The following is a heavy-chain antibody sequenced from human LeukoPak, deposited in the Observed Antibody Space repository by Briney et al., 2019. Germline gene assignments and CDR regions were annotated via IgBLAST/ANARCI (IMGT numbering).Heavy chain of an antibody. J-gene: IGHJ5*02. CDR1: GGSISSITYY. Sequence: PSETLSLTCTVSGGSISSITYYWGWIRQPPGKGLEWVGHMYYRGNTFYNPSLKSRVTISVDTSKNQFSLKLRSVTAANTAVYYCARDSGGSGYLWFDPWGQGTLVTVSS. D-gene: IGHD3-3*01. CDR3: ARDSGGSGYLWFDP. V-gene: IGHV4-39*07. CDR2: MYYRGNT.